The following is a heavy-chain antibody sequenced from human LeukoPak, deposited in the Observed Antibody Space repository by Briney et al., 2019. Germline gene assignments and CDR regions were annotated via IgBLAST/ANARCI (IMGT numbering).Heavy chain of an antibody. V-gene: IGHV3-30*18. CDR1: GFIFPSCG. D-gene: IGHD3-22*01. J-gene: IGHJ4*02. CDR3: AKDGRGKDDISGPSDF. CDR2: ISYDGKKQ. Sequence: SGGSLRLSCAVSGFIFPSCGMHWVRQAPGKGLEWVSAISYDGKKQDYVDSVKGRFTISRDNSKNTLYLQMNSLKDEDTAVYYCAKDGRGKDDISGPSDFWGRGTLVTVSS.